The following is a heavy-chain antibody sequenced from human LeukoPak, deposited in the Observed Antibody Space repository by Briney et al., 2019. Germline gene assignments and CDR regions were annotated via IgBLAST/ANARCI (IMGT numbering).Heavy chain of an antibody. J-gene: IGHJ4*02. CDR3: ARHSFLRYSSSWYVTGHLYFDY. Sequence: SETLSLTCAVYGGSFSGYYWSWIRQPPGKGLEWIGEINHSGSTNYNPSLKSRVTISVDTSKNQFSLKLSSVTAADTAVYYCARHSFLRYSSSWYVTGHLYFDYWGQGTLVTVSS. V-gene: IGHV4-34*01. D-gene: IGHD6-13*01. CDR2: INHSGST. CDR1: GGSFSGYY.